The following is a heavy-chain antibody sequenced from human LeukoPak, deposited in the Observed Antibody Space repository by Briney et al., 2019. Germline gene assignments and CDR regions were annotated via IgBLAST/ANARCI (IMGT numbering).Heavy chain of an antibody. J-gene: IGHJ4*02. CDR3: ARGGYYYDSSGPYYFDY. D-gene: IGHD3-22*01. CDR1: GGFISSYY. CDR2: IYTSGST. Sequence: SETLSLTCTVSGGFISSYYWSWIRQPAGKGLEWIGRIYTSGSTNYNPSLKSRVTMSVDTSKNQFSLKLSSVTAADTAVYYCARGGYYYDSSGPYYFDYWGQGTLVTVSS. V-gene: IGHV4-4*07.